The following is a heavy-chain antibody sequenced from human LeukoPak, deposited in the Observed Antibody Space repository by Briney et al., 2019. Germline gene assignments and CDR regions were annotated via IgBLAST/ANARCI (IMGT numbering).Heavy chain of an antibody. CDR1: GYTLTELS. CDR2: FDPEDGET. CDR3: ARVRGWFDP. J-gene: IGHJ5*02. D-gene: IGHD3-10*01. Sequence: ASVKVSCKVSGYTLTELSMHWVRQAPGKGLEWMGGFDPEDGETIYAQKFQGRVTMTTDTSTSTAYMELRSLRSDDAAVYYCARVRGWFDPWGQGTLVTVSS. V-gene: IGHV1-24*01.